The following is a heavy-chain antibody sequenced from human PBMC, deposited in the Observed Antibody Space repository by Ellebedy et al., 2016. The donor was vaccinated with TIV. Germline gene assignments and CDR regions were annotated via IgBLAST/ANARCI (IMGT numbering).Heavy chain of an antibody. D-gene: IGHD4-17*01. J-gene: IGHJ6*02. V-gene: IGHV3-23*01. CDR2: ITESSGYA. Sequence: PGGSLRLSCAASGFSLNVNYMSWVRQAPGKGLEWVSAITESSGYAYYADSVKGRFTISKDNSKNTLYLQLSSLRADDTAVYYCARNYPTVTPHYHTGLDVWGHGTSVTVSS. CDR1: GFSLNVNY. CDR3: ARNYPTVTPHYHTGLDV.